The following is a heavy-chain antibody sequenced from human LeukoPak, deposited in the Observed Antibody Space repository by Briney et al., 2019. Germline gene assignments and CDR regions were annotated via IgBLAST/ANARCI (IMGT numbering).Heavy chain of an antibody. CDR1: GFSLSGYS. V-gene: IGHV3-48*02. Sequence: GGSLRLSCAASGFSLSGYSMNWVRQTPGKGLEWISYISSSMSITYYADSVKGRFTISRDNAKNSLYLQMNGLTDEDTAVYYCARGSLNYCASGSYYMVFWGQGTLVTVSS. J-gene: IGHJ4*02. CDR2: ISSSMSIT. D-gene: IGHD3-10*01. CDR3: ARGSLNYCASGSYYMVF.